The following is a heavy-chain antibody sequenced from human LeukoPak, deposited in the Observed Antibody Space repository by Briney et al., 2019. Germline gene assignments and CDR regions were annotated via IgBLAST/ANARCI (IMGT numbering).Heavy chain of an antibody. D-gene: IGHD5-18*01. CDR1: GYPIRSGFY. J-gene: IGHJ4*02. CDR2: IYYSGST. V-gene: IGHV4-38-2*01. Sequence: PSETLSLTCVVSGYPIRSGFYWGWIRQPPGKGLEWIGSIYYSGSTYYNPSLKSRVTISVDTSKNQFSLKLSSVTAADTAVYYCASHAADTAMDPVDYWGQGTLVTVSS. CDR3: ASHAADTAMDPVDY.